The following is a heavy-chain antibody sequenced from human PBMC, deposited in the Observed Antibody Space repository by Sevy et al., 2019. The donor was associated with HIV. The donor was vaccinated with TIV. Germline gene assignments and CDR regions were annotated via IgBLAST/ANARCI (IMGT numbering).Heavy chain of an antibody. Sequence: GGSLRLSCAASGFTFSSYSMNWVRQAPGKGLEWVSYISSSSSTIYYADSVKGRFTISRDNAKNSLYLQMNSLRDEDTAVYYCVRDYDLKPGIAVAENYFDYWGQGTLVTVSS. J-gene: IGHJ4*02. CDR2: ISSSSSTI. CDR1: GFTFSSYS. D-gene: IGHD6-19*01. CDR3: VRDYDLKPGIAVAENYFDY. V-gene: IGHV3-48*02.